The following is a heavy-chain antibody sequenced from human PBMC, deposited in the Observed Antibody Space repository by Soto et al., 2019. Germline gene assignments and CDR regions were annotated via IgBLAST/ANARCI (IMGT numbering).Heavy chain of an antibody. D-gene: IGHD6-19*01. CDR2: MNPNSGNT. V-gene: IGHV1-8*01. Sequence: ASVKVSCKASGYTFTSYDINWVRQATGQGLEWMGWMNPNSGNTGYAQKFQGRVTMTRNTSISTAYMELSSLRSEDTAVYYCARERTVAVHDYWGQGSLVIVSS. CDR1: GYTFTSYD. J-gene: IGHJ4*02. CDR3: ARERTVAVHDY.